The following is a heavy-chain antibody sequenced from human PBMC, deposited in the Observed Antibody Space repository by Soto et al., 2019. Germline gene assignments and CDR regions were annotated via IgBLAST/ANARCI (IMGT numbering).Heavy chain of an antibody. CDR2: IYYSGST. CDR1: GGSISSYY. D-gene: IGHD6-13*01. CDR3: ARAAAGKYNWFDP. J-gene: IGHJ5*02. V-gene: IGHV4-59*01. Sequence: SETLSLTCTVSGGSISSYYWSWIRQPPGKGLGWIGYIYYSGSTNYNPSLKSRVTISVDTSKNQFSLKLSSVTAADTAVYYCARAAAGKYNWFDPWGQGALVTVSS.